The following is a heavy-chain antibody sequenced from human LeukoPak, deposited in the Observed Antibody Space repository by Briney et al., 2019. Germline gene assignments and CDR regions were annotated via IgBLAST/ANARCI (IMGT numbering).Heavy chain of an antibody. V-gene: IGHV3-30-3*01. CDR1: GFTFSMSA. CDR3: ARGRAGIAAAGSDY. D-gene: IGHD6-13*01. CDR2: ISFDGGNK. J-gene: IGHJ4*02. Sequence: GGSLRLSCATSGFTFSMSAMHWVRLAPGKGLDWVAVISFDGGNKFYADSVKGRFSISRDNSKNTLYLQMHSLGLDDTAVYFCARGRAGIAAAGSDYWGQGTLVTVSS.